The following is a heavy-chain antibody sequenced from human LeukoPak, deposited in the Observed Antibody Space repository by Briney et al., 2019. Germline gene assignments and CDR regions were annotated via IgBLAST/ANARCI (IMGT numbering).Heavy chain of an antibody. D-gene: IGHD6-19*01. CDR2: IFYSGST. CDR1: GGSISSSSFR. CDR3: ARQGYISGQGFRNNWFDP. Sequence: PSETLSLTCTVSGGSISSSSFRWGWIRQPPGKGLEWIGTIFYSGSTYYNPSLKSRVTMSVDTSKNQFSLKLSSVAAADTAVYYCARQGYISGQGFRNNWFDPWGQGSLVTVSS. V-gene: IGHV4-39*01. J-gene: IGHJ5*02.